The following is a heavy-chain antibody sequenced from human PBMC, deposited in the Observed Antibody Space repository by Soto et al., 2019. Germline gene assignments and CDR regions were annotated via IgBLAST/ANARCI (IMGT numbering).Heavy chain of an antibody. CDR1: GGTFSSYA. D-gene: IGHD6-6*01. J-gene: IGHJ5*02. CDR3: ARRGHSGSPQGRWFDH. V-gene: IGHV1-69*13. CDR2: IIPIFGTA. Sequence: SVKISFKASGGTFSSYALSWVRQAPGQGLEWMGGIIPIFGTANYAQKFQGRVTITADESTSTAYMELSSLRSEYTPVYYCARRGHSGSPQGRWFDHWGQGTLVTVSS.